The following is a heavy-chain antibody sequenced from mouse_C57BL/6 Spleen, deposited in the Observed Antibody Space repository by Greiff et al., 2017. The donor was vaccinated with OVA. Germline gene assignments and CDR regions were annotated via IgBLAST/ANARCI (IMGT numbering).Heavy chain of an antibody. CDR3: ARSPITTVVAHYAMDY. D-gene: IGHD1-1*01. V-gene: IGHV1-82*01. CDR2: IYPGDGDT. J-gene: IGHJ4*01. CDR1: GYAFSSSW. Sequence: QVQLKESGPELVKPGASVKISCKASGYAFSSSWMNWVKQRPGKGLEWIGRIYPGDGDTNYNGKFKGKATLTADKSSSTAYMQLSSLTSEDSAVYFCARSPITTVVAHYAMDYWGQGTSVTVSS.